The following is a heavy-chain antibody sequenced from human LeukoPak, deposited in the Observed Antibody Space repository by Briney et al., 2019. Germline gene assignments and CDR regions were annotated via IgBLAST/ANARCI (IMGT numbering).Heavy chain of an antibody. CDR3: ARTIYYDESTSYFSDAFDV. CDR2: ITSISSAV. Sequence: GGSLRLSCAASGFTFSDYYMSWVRQAPGKGLEWVAYITSISSAVYYADSVKGRFTISRDDAKNSLYLEMDSLRAEDTAVYYCARTIYYDESTSYFSDAFDVWGQGTMVTVSS. J-gene: IGHJ3*01. CDR1: GFTFSDYY. D-gene: IGHD2-2*01. V-gene: IGHV3-11*04.